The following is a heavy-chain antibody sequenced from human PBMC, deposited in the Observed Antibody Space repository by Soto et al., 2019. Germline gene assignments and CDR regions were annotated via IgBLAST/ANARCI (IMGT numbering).Heavy chain of an antibody. CDR2: INIHKGNA. D-gene: IGHD3-22*01. Sequence: QVLLVQSGAEVKKPGASLKVSCKASGYTFTSFGISWVRQAPGQGLEWMGWINIHKGNANDAQKVQGRVTMTTDTATRTAYMALMNMRSDDTAVYYCARVGEYHSGGTGYMADFDYWGQGTLVIVSS. J-gene: IGHJ4*02. V-gene: IGHV1-18*01. CDR1: GYTFTSFG. CDR3: ARVGEYHSGGTGYMADFDY.